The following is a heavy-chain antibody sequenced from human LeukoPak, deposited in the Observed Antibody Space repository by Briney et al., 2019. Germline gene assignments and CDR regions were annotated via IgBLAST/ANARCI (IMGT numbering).Heavy chain of an antibody. CDR1: GFTFSSYG. CDR2: ISYDGSNK. Sequence: GGSLRLSCAASGFTFSSYGMHWVRQAPGKGLEGVAVISYDGSNKYYADSVQGRFTISRDNSKNTLYLQMNSLRAEDTAVYYCAKGPRQWLVTGAFDIWGQGTMVTVSS. D-gene: IGHD6-19*01. J-gene: IGHJ3*02. CDR3: AKGPRQWLVTGAFDI. V-gene: IGHV3-30*18.